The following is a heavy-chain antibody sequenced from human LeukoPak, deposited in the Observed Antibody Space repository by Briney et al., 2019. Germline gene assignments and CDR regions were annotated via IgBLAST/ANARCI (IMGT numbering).Heavy chain of an antibody. V-gene: IGHV4-31*03. CDR1: GGSISSGGYY. CDR3: ARSLRSYWYFDL. D-gene: IGHD5/OR15-5a*01. J-gene: IGHJ2*01. CDR2: IYYSGST. Sequence: PSETLSLTCTVSGGSISSGGYYWSWIRQHPGKGLEWIGYIYYSGSTYYNPSLKSRVTISVDTSKNQFSLKLSSVTAADTAVYYCARSLRSYWYFDLWGRGTLVTVSS.